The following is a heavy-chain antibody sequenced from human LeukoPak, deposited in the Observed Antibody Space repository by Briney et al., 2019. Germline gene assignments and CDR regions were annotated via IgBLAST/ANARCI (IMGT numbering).Heavy chain of an antibody. V-gene: IGHV7-4-1*02. Sequence: ASVTVSCKASGYTFTNYAMNWVRQAPGQGLEWMGWINTNTGNPTYAQGFTGRFVFSLDTSVSTAYLQISSLKAEDTAVYYCARPSIAAAGNWFDPWGQGTLVTVSS. J-gene: IGHJ5*02. CDR3: ARPSIAAAGNWFDP. D-gene: IGHD6-13*01. CDR2: INTNTGNP. CDR1: GYTFTNYA.